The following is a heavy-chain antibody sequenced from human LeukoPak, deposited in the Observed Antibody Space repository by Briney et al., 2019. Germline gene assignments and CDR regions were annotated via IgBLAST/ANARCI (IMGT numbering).Heavy chain of an antibody. D-gene: IGHD6-13*01. Sequence: PSETLSLTCAVYGVSFSGYYWSWIRQPPGKGLEWIGVINHSGSTNYNPSLKSRVTISVDTSKNQFSLKLSSVTAADTAVYYCARGSYSSSWNYFDYWGQGTLVTVSS. V-gene: IGHV4-34*01. CDR2: INHSGST. J-gene: IGHJ4*02. CDR1: GVSFSGYY. CDR3: ARGSYSSSWNYFDY.